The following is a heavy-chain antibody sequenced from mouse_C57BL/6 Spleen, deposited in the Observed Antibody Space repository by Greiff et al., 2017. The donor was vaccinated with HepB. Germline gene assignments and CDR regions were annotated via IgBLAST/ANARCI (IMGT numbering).Heavy chain of an antibody. D-gene: IGHD1-1*01. Sequence: QVQLQQPGAELVRPGASVTLSCKASGYTFTDYEMHWVKQTPVHGLEWIGAIDPETGGTAYNQKFKGKAILTADKSSSTAYMELRSLTSEDSAVYYCGVTTVGYYFDYWGQGTTLTVSS. V-gene: IGHV1-15*01. CDR3: GVTTVGYYFDY. J-gene: IGHJ2*01. CDR2: IDPETGGT. CDR1: GYTFTDYE.